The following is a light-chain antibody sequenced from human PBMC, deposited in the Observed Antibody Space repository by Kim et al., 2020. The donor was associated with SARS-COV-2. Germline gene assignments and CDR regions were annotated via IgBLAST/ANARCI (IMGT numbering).Light chain of an antibody. V-gene: IGLV2-23*01. Sequence: GQSITLSCTGTSSDVGSYNLVSWYQQHQGKAPKLMIYEGSKRPSGVSNRFSGSKSGNTASLTISGLQAEDEADYYCCSYAGSSTWVFGGGTQLTVL. CDR2: EGS. CDR3: CSYAGSSTWV. J-gene: IGLJ3*02. CDR1: SSDVGSYNL.